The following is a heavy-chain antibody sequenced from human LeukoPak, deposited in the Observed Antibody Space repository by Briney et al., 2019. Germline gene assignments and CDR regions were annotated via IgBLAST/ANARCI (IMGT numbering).Heavy chain of an antibody. CDR3: ARDGVVEDIVVVVAATYDY. Sequence: ASVKVSCKASGYTFTSYGISWVRQAPGQGLEWMGWISAYNGNTNYARKLQGRVTMTRDTSISTAYMELSRLRSDDTAVYYCARDGVVEDIVVVVAATYDYWGQGTLVTVSS. CDR2: ISAYNGNT. D-gene: IGHD2-15*01. J-gene: IGHJ4*02. CDR1: GYTFTSYG. V-gene: IGHV1-18*01.